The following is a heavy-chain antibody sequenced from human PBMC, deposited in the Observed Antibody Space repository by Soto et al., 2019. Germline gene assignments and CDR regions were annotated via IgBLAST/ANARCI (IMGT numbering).Heavy chain of an antibody. V-gene: IGHV3-48*01. CDR1: GFTLSSYS. CDR2: ISGSGDVQ. CDR3: ARDLGYYDSSGYFDY. J-gene: IGHJ4*02. Sequence: GGSLRLSCAASGFTLSSYSMNWVRQAPGKGLEWVSYISGSGDVQYYADSVKGRFTISRDNAKNSLYLQMNSLRAEDTAVYFCARDLGYYDSSGYFDYWGQRTLVTVSS. D-gene: IGHD3-22*01.